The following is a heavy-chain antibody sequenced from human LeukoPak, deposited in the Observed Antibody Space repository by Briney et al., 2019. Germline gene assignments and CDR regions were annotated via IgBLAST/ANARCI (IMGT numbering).Heavy chain of an antibody. D-gene: IGHD6-6*01. CDR1: GFTFSYYG. CDR2: IRYDGSNK. V-gene: IGHV3-30*02. CDR3: ARDEGTSYLSSFDY. J-gene: IGHJ4*02. Sequence: PGGSLRLSCAASGFTFSYYGMHWVRQAPGKGLEWVAFIRYDGSNKYYADSVKGRFTISRDNSKNTLYMQMNSLRAADTAVYYCARDEGTSYLSSFDYWGQGTLVTVSS.